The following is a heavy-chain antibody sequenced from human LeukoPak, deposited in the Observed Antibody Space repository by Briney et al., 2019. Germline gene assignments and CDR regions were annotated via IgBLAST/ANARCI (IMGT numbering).Heavy chain of an antibody. J-gene: IGHJ6*03. CDR2: ISGSGGTT. CDR3: ARDQGFSYYFYYMDV. Sequence: PGGSLRLSCAAPGFTFSSYAMSWVRQAPGKGLEWVSTISGSGGTTYYAEFVKGRFTISRDNAKNSLYLQMNSLRAEDTAVYYCARDQGFSYYFYYMDVWGKGTTVTISS. D-gene: IGHD3-3*01. CDR1: GFTFSSYA. V-gene: IGHV3-23*01.